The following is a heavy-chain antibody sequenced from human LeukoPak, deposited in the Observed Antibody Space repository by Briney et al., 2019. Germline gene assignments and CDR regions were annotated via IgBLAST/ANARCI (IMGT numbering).Heavy chain of an antibody. J-gene: IGHJ5*02. D-gene: IGHD4-17*01. CDR1: GYTFTRHY. CDR2: INPSGGST. CDR3: ARDYGDRNGFDP. V-gene: IGHV1-46*01. Sequence: GASVKVSCKASGYTFTRHYMHWVRQAPGQGLEWMGIINPSGGSTGYAQKFQGSVTMTRDTSTSTVYMELSSLRSEDTAVYFCARDYGDRNGFDPWGQGTLVTVSS.